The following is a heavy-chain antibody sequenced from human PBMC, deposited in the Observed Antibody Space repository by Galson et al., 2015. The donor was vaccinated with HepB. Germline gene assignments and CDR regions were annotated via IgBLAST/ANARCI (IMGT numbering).Heavy chain of an antibody. Sequence: LRLSCAGSGFGFGHYAMSWARQPPGKRLEWLSAISGAGGSTYYANSARGRFTIARDNSKNTLYLQMNGLRAEDTAVYYCAKGSDYYGSGTYYNGALYSDHWGQGTLVTVSS. CDR1: GFGFGHYA. J-gene: IGHJ4*02. CDR2: ISGAGGST. V-gene: IGHV3-23*01. D-gene: IGHD3-10*01. CDR3: AKGSDYYGSGTYYNGALYSDH.